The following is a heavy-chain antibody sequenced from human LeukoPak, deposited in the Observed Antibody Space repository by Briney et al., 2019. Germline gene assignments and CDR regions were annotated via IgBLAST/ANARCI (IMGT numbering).Heavy chain of an antibody. CDR1: GGTFSSYA. V-gene: IGHV1-69*04. CDR2: IIPIPGIA. D-gene: IGHD3-9*01. Sequence: SVKVSCKASGGTFSSYAISWVRQAPGQGLEWMGRIIPIPGIANYAQKFQGRVTITADKSTSTAYMELSSLRSEDTAVYYCARADYDILGGRQGYYCGMDVWGQGTTVTVSS. CDR3: ARADYDILGGRQGYYCGMDV. J-gene: IGHJ6*02.